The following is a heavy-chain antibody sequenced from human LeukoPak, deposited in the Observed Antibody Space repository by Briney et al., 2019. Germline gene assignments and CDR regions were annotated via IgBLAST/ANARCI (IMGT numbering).Heavy chain of an antibody. CDR3: ARVYLTYDSSGYCFDY. D-gene: IGHD3-22*01. Sequence: SETLSLTCAVYGGSFSGYYWSWIRQPPGKGLEWIGEINHSGSTNYNPSLKSRVTISVDTSKNQFSLKLSSVTAADTAVYYCARVYLTYDSSGYCFDYWGQGTLVTVSS. V-gene: IGHV4-34*01. CDR1: GGSFSGYY. CDR2: INHSGST. J-gene: IGHJ4*02.